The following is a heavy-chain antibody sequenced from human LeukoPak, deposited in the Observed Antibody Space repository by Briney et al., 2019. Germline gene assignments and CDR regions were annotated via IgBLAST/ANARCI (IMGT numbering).Heavy chain of an antibody. CDR2: IYHSGST. V-gene: IGHV4-38-2*02. Sequence: SESLSLTCAVSGYSISSGYYWGWIRQPPGKGLEWIGSIYHSGSTYYNPSLKGRVTISVDTSKNQFSLKLSSVTAADTAVYYCARDPDVTGTTIPNWFVPWGEGALVTVSS. CDR1: GYSISSGYY. D-gene: IGHD1-20*01. CDR3: ARDPDVTGTTIPNWFVP. J-gene: IGHJ5*02.